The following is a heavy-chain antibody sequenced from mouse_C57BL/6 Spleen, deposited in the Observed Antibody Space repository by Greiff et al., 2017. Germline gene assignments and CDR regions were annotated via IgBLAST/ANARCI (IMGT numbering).Heavy chain of an antibody. CDR3: ARKSTTMVPFDY. Sequence: QVQLQQSGAELMKPGASVKLSCKATGYTFTGYWIEWVKQRPGHGLEWIGEILPGSGSTNYNEKFKGKATFTVDTSSNTAYMQLSSLTTADSAIYYCARKSTTMVPFDYWGQGTTLTVSS. CDR2: ILPGSGST. CDR1: GYTFTGYW. D-gene: IGHD2-1*01. J-gene: IGHJ2*01. V-gene: IGHV1-9*01.